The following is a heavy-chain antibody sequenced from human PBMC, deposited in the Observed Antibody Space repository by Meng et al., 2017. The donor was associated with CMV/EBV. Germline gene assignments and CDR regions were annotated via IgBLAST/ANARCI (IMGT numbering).Heavy chain of an antibody. J-gene: IGHJ6*02. CDR1: GGTFSSYT. Sequence: SVKVFCKASGGTFSSYTISWVRQAPGQGLEWMGRIIPILGIANYAQKFQGRVTITADKSTSTAYMELSSLRSEDTAVYYCARGFREWELYTGVGGMDVWGQGTTVTVSS. D-gene: IGHD1-26*01. CDR3: ARGFREWELYTGVGGMDV. CDR2: IIPILGIA. V-gene: IGHV1-69*02.